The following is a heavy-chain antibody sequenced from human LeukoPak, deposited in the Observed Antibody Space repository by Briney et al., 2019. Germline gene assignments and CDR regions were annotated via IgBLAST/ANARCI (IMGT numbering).Heavy chain of an antibody. J-gene: IGHJ6*02. V-gene: IGHV3-23*01. CDR2: ISGSGGST. CDR1: GFTFSNYA. D-gene: IGHD4-17*01. Sequence: GGSLRLSCAASGFTFSNYAMSWVRQAPAGGLEWVSAISGSGGSTYYADSVEGRFTISRDNSKDTLYLQMNSLRAEDTAVYYCAKDLVTTVTPHYYYYGMDVWGQGTTVTVSS. CDR3: AKDLVTTVTPHYYYYGMDV.